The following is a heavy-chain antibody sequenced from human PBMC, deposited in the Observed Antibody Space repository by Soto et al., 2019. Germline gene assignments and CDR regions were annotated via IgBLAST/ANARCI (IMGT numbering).Heavy chain of an antibody. CDR1: GGTSNSPTDY. CDR3: ARENYNKGASRYYGLDV. Sequence: QVQLKESGPGLVTPSQTLSLTCTVSGGTSNSPTDYWTCVRQRPGKGLEWIGFVYFSGPTYYNPSLSSRIVMSIDTSKNQFTLKLNSVTVADTAVYFCARENYNKGASRYYGLDVWGQGTTVTVPS. D-gene: IGHD1-1*01. V-gene: IGHV4-31*03. CDR2: VYFSGPT. J-gene: IGHJ6*02.